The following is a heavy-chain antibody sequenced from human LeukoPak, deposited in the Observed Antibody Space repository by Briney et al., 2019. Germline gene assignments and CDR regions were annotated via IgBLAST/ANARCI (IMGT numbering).Heavy chain of an antibody. CDR2: IWYDGSNK. CDR3: VRDDGAADGKFDY. J-gene: IGHJ4*02. V-gene: IGHV3-33*01. Sequence: GGSLRLSCAASRFTFRSYGMHWVRQAPGKGLEWVAVIWYDGSNKYYSDSVKGRFTISRDNSKNMLYLQMDSLRAEDTAVYYCVRDDGAADGKFDYWGQGTLVTVSS. D-gene: IGHD6-13*01. CDR1: RFTFRSYG.